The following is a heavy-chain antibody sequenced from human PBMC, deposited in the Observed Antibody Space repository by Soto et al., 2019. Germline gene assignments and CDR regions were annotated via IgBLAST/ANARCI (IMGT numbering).Heavy chain of an antibody. CDR1: GFTVSGKKY. D-gene: IGHD3-10*01. J-gene: IGHJ6*02. CDR2: LYDVDGT. CDR3: AKSRSSFFYYGLDV. V-gene: IGHV3-53*01. Sequence: GGSLRLSCAASGFTVSGKKYLAWVRQAPGKGLEWVSALYDVDGTYYADSVKGRFTTSRDTSKDTLFLQLNSLTAEDTGVYYCAKSRSSFFYYGLDVWGQGTTVTVSS.